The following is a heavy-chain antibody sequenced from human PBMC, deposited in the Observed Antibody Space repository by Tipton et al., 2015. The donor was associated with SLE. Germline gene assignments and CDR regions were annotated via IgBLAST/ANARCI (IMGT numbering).Heavy chain of an antibody. J-gene: IGHJ4*02. V-gene: IGHV4-34*01. CDR2: ITLGGAT. CDR3: VRVEGAYDQYYFDS. D-gene: IGHD5-12*01. CDR1: GWSLRDYS. Sequence: TLSLTCAVYGWSLRDYSWSWVRQPPGKGPEWIGAITLGGATDYNPSLKSRVTMSVDTSKNEFSLRLTSVTAADTAIYYCVRVEGAYDQYYFDSWGQGTRVTVSS.